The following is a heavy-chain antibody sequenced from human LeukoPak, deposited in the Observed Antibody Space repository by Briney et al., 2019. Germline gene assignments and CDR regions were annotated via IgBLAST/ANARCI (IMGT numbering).Heavy chain of an antibody. CDR3: AKQRDSGSLFDP. CDR1: GFSFITYG. D-gene: IGHD3-10*01. CDR2: ISSDGSDK. V-gene: IGHV3-30*18. Sequence: GRSLRLSCAASGFSFITYGMHWVRQAPGKGLEWVAVISSDGSDKYYADSVKGRFIISRDNSKNTLYLQMNSLRVEDTAVYYCAKQRDSGSLFDPWGQGTQVTVSS. J-gene: IGHJ5*02.